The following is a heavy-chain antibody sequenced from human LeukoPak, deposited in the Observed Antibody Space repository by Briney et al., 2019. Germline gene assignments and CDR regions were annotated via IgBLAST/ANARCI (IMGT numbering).Heavy chain of an antibody. CDR2: INHSGST. CDR3: ARGCRVGEWLRLRNWFDP. J-gene: IGHJ5*02. Sequence: SETLSLTCAVYGGSFSGYYWSWIRQPPGKGLEWIGEINHSGSTNYNPSLKSRVTISVDTSKNQFSLKLSSVTAADTAVYYSARGCRVGEWLRLRNWFDPWGQGTLVTVSS. CDR1: GGSFSGYY. D-gene: IGHD3-3*01. V-gene: IGHV4-34*01.